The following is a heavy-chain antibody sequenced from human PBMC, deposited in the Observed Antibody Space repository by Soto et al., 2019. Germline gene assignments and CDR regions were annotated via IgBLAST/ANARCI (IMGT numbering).Heavy chain of an antibody. CDR2: RYPSESYP. CDR3: ATYTSSSRIYYYSGMDV. CDR1: GWSFTRWC. D-gene: IGHD6-6*01. J-gene: IGHJ6*02. Sequence: VESVKPSLAGCGWSFTRWCISWVRQLPGKGLGWRGGRYPSESYPNHSPSFQGHVTTSADKSISTAYLQWSSLKASDTAMYYCATYTSSSRIYYYSGMDVWRQGTTVTVSS. V-gene: IGHV5-10-1*01.